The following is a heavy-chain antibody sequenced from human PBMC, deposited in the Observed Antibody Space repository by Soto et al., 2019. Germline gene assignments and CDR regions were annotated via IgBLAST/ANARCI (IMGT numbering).Heavy chain of an antibody. D-gene: IGHD3-10*01. V-gene: IGHV5-51*01. J-gene: IGHJ5*02. Sequence: PGESLKISCKGSGYSFITYWIGWVRQMPGKGLEWMAMIYPADSETRYSPSFQGHVTISADKSISTAYLQWSSLKASDTAIYYCARLLITMVRAVIPSDGWLDPWGQGTMVTVSS. CDR2: IYPADSET. CDR1: GYSFITYW. CDR3: ARLLITMVRAVIPSDGWLDP.